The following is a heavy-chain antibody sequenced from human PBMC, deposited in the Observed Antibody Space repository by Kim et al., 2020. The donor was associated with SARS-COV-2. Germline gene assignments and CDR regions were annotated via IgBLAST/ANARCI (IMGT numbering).Heavy chain of an antibody. V-gene: IGHV3-33*08. CDR1: GFTFSSYG. J-gene: IGHJ4*02. D-gene: IGHD3-10*01. Sequence: GGSLRLSRAASGFTFSSYGMHWVRQAPGKGLEWVAVIWNDGSNKYYADSVKGRFTISRDNSKNTLYLQMNSLRAEDTAVYYCARDDFYYYGSGSYYYPSYYFDYWGQGTLVTVSS. CDR3: ARDDFYYYGSGSYYYPSYYFDY. CDR2: IWNDGSNK.